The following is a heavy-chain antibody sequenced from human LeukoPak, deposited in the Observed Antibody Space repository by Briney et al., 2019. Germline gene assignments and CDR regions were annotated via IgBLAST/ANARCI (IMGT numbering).Heavy chain of an antibody. CDR1: GGSISSYY. CDR2: IYTSGSN. CDR3: ARAPAGPGYYYYYYGMDV. V-gene: IGHV4-4*07. Sequence: SETLSLTCTVSGGSISSYYWSWIRQPAGKGLEWIGRIYTSGSNNYNPSLKSRVTMSVDTSKNQFSLKLSSVTAADTAVYYCARAPAGPGYYYYYYGMDVWGQGTTVTVSS. J-gene: IGHJ6*02. D-gene: IGHD6-13*01.